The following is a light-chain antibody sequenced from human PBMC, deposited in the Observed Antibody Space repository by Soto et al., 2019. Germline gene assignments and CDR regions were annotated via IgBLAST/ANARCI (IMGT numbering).Light chain of an antibody. CDR3: QHSRT. V-gene: IGKV1-5*03. CDR1: QSLSTW. CDR2: KAS. Sequence: DIQMTQSPSTLAASVGDTVTITCRASQSLSTWLGWYQQKPGKAPKLLIQKASSLESGVPSRFSGSSSGTEFTLTITSLQLDDFATYYCQHSRTFGQGTKVGIK. J-gene: IGKJ1*01.